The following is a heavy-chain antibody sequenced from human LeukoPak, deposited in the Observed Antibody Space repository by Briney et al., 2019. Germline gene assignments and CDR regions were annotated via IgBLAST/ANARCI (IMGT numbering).Heavy chain of an antibody. V-gene: IGHV3-30-3*01. CDR1: GFSFSDYA. Sequence: GGSLRLSCLGSGFSFSDYAIHWVRQAAGKGLEWVAVISYDGATEYYANSVKGRFTISRDNSRNTLYLQMNSLRTEDTAVYFCAREYGANAGILGYWGQGTLVAVSS. J-gene: IGHJ4*02. CDR3: AREYGANAGILGY. CDR2: ISYDGATE. D-gene: IGHD4-17*01.